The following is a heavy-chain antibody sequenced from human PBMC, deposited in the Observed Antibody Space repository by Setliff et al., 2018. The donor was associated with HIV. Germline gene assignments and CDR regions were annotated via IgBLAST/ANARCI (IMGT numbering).Heavy chain of an antibody. Sequence: ASVKVSCKASGYTFTGYYMHWVRQAPGQGLEWMGWINPNSGGTNYAQKFQGRVTMTRDTSISTAYMELSRLRSDDTAVYYCARDLDIVVVVAATEYGMDVWGQGTTVT. CDR2: INPNSGGT. J-gene: IGHJ6*02. D-gene: IGHD2-15*01. V-gene: IGHV1-2*02. CDR1: GYTFTGYY. CDR3: ARDLDIVVVVAATEYGMDV.